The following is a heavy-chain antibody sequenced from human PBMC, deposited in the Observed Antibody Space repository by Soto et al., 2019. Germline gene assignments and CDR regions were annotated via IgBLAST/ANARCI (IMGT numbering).Heavy chain of an antibody. CDR2: INPSGGST. V-gene: IGHV1-46*01. CDR1: GYTFTSYY. D-gene: IGHD2-2*01. CDR3: ARGGSSQLLGRYNWFDP. J-gene: IGHJ5*02. Sequence: ASVKVSCKASGYTFTSYYMHWVRQAPGQGLEWMGIINPSGGSTSYAQKFQGRVTMTRDTSTSTVYMELSSLRSEDTAVYYCARGGSSQLLGRYNWFDPWGQGTLVTVSS.